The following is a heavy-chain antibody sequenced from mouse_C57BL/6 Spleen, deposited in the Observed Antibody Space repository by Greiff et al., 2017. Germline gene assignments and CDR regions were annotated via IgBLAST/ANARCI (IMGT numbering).Heavy chain of an antibody. J-gene: IGHJ2*01. CDR1: GFTFSSYA. CDR3: ARDRSYYGKWYFDY. Sequence: EVMLLESGGGLVKPGGSLKLSCAASGFTFSSYAMSWVRQTPEKRLEWVATISDGGSYTYYPDNVKGRFTISRDNAKNNLYLQLSHLKSEDSAMYYCARDRSYYGKWYFDYWGQGTTLTVSS. V-gene: IGHV5-4*01. CDR2: ISDGGSYT. D-gene: IGHD2-10*01.